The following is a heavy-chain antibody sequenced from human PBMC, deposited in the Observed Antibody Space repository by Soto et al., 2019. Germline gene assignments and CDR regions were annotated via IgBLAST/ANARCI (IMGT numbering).Heavy chain of an antibody. Sequence: GSVKGSCKGSGYTFSSYGISWVRQAPGQGLEWMGWISAYNGNTNYAQKLQGRVTMTTDTSTSTAYMELRSLRSDDTAVYYCAREGRLAFDYWGQGTLVTVSS. J-gene: IGHJ4*02. CDR2: ISAYNGNT. CDR3: AREGRLAFDY. V-gene: IGHV1-18*01. D-gene: IGHD2-21*01. CDR1: GYTFSSYG.